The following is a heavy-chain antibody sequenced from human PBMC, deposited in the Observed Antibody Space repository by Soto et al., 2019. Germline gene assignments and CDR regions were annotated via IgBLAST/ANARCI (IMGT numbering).Heavy chain of an antibody. V-gene: IGHV3-7*03. D-gene: IGHD2-15*01. CDR3: AREAIVVVVAATTGDYYYGMDV. CDR1: GSTFRSFW. Sequence: EVQLVESGGGLVQPGGPLRLSCAASGSTFRSFWLSWVGQAQGKGLDGVANKKQEGSEKYYVDSVKGRFTISRDNAKNSLYLQMNSLRAEDTAVYYCAREAIVVVVAATTGDYYYGMDVWGQGTTVTVSS. J-gene: IGHJ6*02. CDR2: KKQEGSEK.